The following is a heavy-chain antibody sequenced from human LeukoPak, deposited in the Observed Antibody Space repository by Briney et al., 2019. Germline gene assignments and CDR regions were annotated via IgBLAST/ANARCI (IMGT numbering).Heavy chain of an antibody. J-gene: IGHJ3*02. D-gene: IGHD3-16*01. CDR3: ATSSVCGGAFNM. CDR1: GFTFSIYW. Sequence: PGGSLRLSCAASGFTFSIYWIYWVRQAPGKGLMWVSRCDSDGSGTTYVDSVKGRFTVSRDNAKSTLYLQMSSLRAEDTAVYYCATSSVCGGAFNMWGQGTMVTVSS. V-gene: IGHV3-74*01. CDR2: CDSDGSGT.